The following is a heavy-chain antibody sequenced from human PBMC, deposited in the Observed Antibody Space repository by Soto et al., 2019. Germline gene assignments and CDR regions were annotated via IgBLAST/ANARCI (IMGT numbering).Heavy chain of an antibody. CDR3: PRVSHDILTGPPWASYFEL. V-gene: IGHV4-34*01. J-gene: IGHJ2*01. CDR1: GGSFSGYY. Sequence: QVQLPQWGAGPLRPLETLSLTCGGSGGSFSGYYWSWIRQSPGKGLEWIGEINDRGSINYNPSLKSRDSISLHTSQTHYLLKLRAATAAGPALYYCPRVSHDILTGPPWASYFELWGRGNRLTV. CDR2: INDRGSI. D-gene: IGHD3-9*01.